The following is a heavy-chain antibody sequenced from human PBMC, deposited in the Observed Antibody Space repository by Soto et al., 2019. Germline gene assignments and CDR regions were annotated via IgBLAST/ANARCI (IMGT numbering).Heavy chain of an antibody. J-gene: IGHJ5*02. Sequence: SETLSLTCTVAGGSISSSSYYWGWNRQPPGKGLEWIGSIYYSGSTYYNPSLKSRVTISVDTSKNQFSLKLSSVTAADTAVYYCARVEWQQLVLWWFDPWGQGALVTVSS. V-gene: IGHV4-39*01. CDR1: GGSISSSSYY. D-gene: IGHD6-13*01. CDR2: IYYSGST. CDR3: ARVEWQQLVLWWFDP.